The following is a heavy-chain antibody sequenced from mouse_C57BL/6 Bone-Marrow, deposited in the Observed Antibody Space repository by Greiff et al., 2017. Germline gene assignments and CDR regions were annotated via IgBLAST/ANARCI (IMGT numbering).Heavy chain of an antibody. Sequence: QVQLQQPGAELVKPGASVKLSCKASGYTFTSYWMQWVQQRPGQGLEWIGEIDPSDSYTNYNQKFKGKATLTVDTSSSTAYMQLSSLTSEDSAVYYCAREWSPYLDYWGQGTTLTVSS. J-gene: IGHJ2*01. V-gene: IGHV1-50*01. CDR3: AREWSPYLDY. CDR2: IDPSDSYT. CDR1: GYTFTSYW.